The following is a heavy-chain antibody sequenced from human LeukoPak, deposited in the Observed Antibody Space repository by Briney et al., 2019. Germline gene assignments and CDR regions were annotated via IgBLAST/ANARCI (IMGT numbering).Heavy chain of an antibody. Sequence: SETLSLTCTVSGGSISNSYWSWIRQPAGQGLEWIGRSYTSGSTNSDPSLKSRLTMSVDMSETQSSLQPSSVTAADTAIYYSARGCSSTRCYPRMDLWGQGTTVTVSS. D-gene: IGHD2-2*01. V-gene: IGHV4-4*07. J-gene: IGHJ6*02. CDR1: GGSISNSY. CDR2: SYTSGST. CDR3: ARGCSSTRCYPRMDL.